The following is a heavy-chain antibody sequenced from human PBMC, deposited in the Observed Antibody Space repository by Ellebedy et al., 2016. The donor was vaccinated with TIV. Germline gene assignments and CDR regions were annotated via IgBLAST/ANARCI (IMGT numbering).Heavy chain of an antibody. D-gene: IGHD7-27*01. V-gene: IGHV3-43*02. J-gene: IGHJ4*02. CDR2: ISGDGGGI. CDR3: ARDPYWGALDY. CDR1: GFIFENYA. Sequence: GESLKISCAASGFIFENYAWHWVRQVPGKSLEWVSLISGDGGGIDYVDSAKGRFTISRDTAKNSVHLQMNSLRVEETGVYYCARDPYWGALDYWGQGPLVTVSS.